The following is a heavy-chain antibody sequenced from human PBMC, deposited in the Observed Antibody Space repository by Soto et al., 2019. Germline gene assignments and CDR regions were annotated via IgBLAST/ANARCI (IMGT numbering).Heavy chain of an antibody. J-gene: IGHJ4*01. Sequence: SGGSLRLSCAASGFTFSDSAMQWVRQASGKGLEWVGRIRSKAKSYATAYAASVKGRFTISRDDSKNTAYLQMNSLKSEDTAVYYCTTTTTVSGYWSQGTLVTVSS. D-gene: IGHD4-17*01. CDR1: GFTFSDSA. CDR3: TTTTTVSGY. CDR2: IRSKAKSYAT. V-gene: IGHV3-73*01.